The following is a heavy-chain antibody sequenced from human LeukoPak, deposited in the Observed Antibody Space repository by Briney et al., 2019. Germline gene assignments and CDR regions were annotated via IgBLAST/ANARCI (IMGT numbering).Heavy chain of an antibody. CDR2: ISAYNGNT. Sequence: ASVKVSCKASGYTFTSYGISWVRQAPALGLEWMGWISAYNGNTNYAQKLQGRVTMTTDTSTSTAYMELRSLRSDDTAVYYCAREKRAAPGGVFDYWGQGTLVTVSS. CDR3: AREKRAAPGGVFDY. J-gene: IGHJ4*02. V-gene: IGHV1-18*01. D-gene: IGHD6-6*01. CDR1: GYTFTSYG.